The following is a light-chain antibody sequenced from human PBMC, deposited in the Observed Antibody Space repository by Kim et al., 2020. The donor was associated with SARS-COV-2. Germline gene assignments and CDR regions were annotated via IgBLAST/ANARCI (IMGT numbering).Light chain of an antibody. CDR1: QTVLDTSNNKNY. J-gene: IGKJ2*03. CDR2: WAS. CDR3: QQYYSTPPS. Sequence: RATINCKSSQTVLDTSNNKNYLAWYQQKPGQAPKLLIYWASIRESGVSDRFSGSGSETDFTLTISSLQAEDVAVYYCQQYYSTPPSFGQGTKLEIK. V-gene: IGKV4-1*01.